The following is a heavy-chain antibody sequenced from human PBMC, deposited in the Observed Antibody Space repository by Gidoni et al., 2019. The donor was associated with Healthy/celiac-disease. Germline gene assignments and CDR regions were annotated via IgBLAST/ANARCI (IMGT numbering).Heavy chain of an antibody. V-gene: IGHV4-61*01. CDR2: IYYSGST. Sequence: QVQLQESGPGLVKPSETLSLTCTVSGGSVSSGSYYWSWIRQPPGKGLEWSGYIYYSGSTNYNPSLKSRVTISVDTSKNQFSLKLSSVTAADTAVYYCARDLGCSSTSCYTRGDAFDIWGQGTMVTVSS. J-gene: IGHJ3*02. D-gene: IGHD2-2*02. CDR3: ARDLGCSSTSCYTRGDAFDI. CDR1: GGSVSSGSYY.